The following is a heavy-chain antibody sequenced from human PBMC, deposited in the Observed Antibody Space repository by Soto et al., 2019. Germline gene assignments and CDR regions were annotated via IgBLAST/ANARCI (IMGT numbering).Heavy chain of an antibody. J-gene: IGHJ3*02. CDR3: ARVGYSSSWLRRPVSAFDN. D-gene: IGHD6-13*01. CDR2: TYYRSKWYN. CDR1: GDSVSSNSAA. Sequence: PSETLSLTCAISGDSVSSNSAAWNWIRQSPSRGLEWLGRTYYRSKWYNDYAVSVKSRITINPDTSKNQFSLQLNSVTPEDTAVYYCARVGYSSSWLRRPVSAFDNWGQGTVVTVSS. V-gene: IGHV6-1*01.